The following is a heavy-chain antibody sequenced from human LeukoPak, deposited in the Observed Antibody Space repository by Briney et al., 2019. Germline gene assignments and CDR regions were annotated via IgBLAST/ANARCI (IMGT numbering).Heavy chain of an antibody. J-gene: IGHJ4*02. CDR3: ARDPFFADY. D-gene: IGHD3-3*01. CDR2: IRAYNGNT. CDR1: GYNFANYG. V-gene: IGHV1-18*01. Sequence: ASVKVSCKASGYNFANYGVSWVRQAPGQGLEWMGWIRAYNGNTNYAQNFQGRVTMTTDTSTSTAYMELRSLRSDDTAVYYCARDPFFADYWGQGTLVTVSS.